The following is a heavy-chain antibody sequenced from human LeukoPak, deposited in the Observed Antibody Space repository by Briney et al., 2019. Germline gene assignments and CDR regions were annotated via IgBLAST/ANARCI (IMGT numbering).Heavy chain of an antibody. CDR3: ARDRFPIYSGYDSGGRWFDP. V-gene: IGHV1-46*01. CDR2: INPSGGST. CDR1: GYTFTSYY. D-gene: IGHD5-12*01. Sequence: ASVKVSCKASGYTFTSYYMHWVRQAPGQGLEWMGIINPSGGSTSYAQKFQGRVTMTRDTSTSTVYMELSSLRSEDTAVYYCARDRFPIYSGYDSGGRWFDPWGQGTLVTVSS. J-gene: IGHJ5*02.